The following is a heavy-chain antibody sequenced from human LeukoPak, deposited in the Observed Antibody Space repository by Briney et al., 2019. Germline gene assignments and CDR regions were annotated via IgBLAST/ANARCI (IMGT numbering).Heavy chain of an antibody. CDR2: IYHSGST. J-gene: IGHJ4*02. CDR1: GYSISSGYY. CDR3: ARELGRRITMIVVVIAYDY. Sequence: SETLSLTCTVSGYSISSGYYWGWIRQPPGKGLEWIGSIYHSGSTYYNPSLKSRVTISVDTSKNQFSLKPSSVTAADTAVYYCARELGRRITMIVVVIAYDYWGQGTQLTVSS. V-gene: IGHV4-38-2*02. D-gene: IGHD3-22*01.